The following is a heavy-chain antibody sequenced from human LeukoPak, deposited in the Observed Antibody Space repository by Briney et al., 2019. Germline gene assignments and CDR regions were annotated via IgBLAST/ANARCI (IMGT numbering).Heavy chain of an antibody. D-gene: IGHD6-19*01. CDR3: AKVCVAAVGNAFDI. CDR1: AFTFSSYA. J-gene: IGHJ3*02. V-gene: IGHV3-23*01. CDR2: ISGSGGST. Sequence: GGSLRLSCAASAFTFSSYAMSWVRHAPGKGLEWVSAISGSGGSTYYADSGKGRCTISRDNSKNTLYLQMNSLRAEDTAVYYCAKVCVAAVGNAFDIWGQGTMVTVSS.